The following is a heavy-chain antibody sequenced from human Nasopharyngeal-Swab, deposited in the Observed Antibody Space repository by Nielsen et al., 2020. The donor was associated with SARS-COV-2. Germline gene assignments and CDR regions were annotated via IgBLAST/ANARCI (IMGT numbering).Heavy chain of an antibody. CDR1: GFTFSDYY. D-gene: IGHD1-26*01. V-gene: IGHV3-11*01. J-gene: IGHJ6*02. CDR2: ISSSCSTI. Sequence: GGSLRLSCAASGFTFSDYYISWIRQAPGKGLELVSYISSSCSTIYYADSVKGRFTISRDNAKNTLYLQMNGLRVEDTALYYCAKERPVEGAIDEYHGMDVWGQGTTVTVSS. CDR3: AKERPVEGAIDEYHGMDV.